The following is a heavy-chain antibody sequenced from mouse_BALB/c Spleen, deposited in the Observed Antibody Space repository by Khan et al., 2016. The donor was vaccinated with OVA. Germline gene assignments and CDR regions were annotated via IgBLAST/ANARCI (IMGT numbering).Heavy chain of an antibody. CDR2: INPYNDAT. Sequence: VQLQQSGPELVKPGASVRMSCKASGYTFTGYVMHWVKQKPGQGLEWIGYINPYNDATKYNEDFKGKATLISDKSSSTAYMELSSLTSEDSAVYYCARGNWESYYFDYWGQGTTLTVSS. D-gene: IGHD4-1*01. CDR1: GYTFTGYV. J-gene: IGHJ2*01. CDR3: ARGNWESYYFDY. V-gene: IGHV1S136*01.